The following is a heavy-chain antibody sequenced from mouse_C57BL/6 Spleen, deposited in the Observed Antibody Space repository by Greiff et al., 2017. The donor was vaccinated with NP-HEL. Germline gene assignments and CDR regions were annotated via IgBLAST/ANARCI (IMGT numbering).Heavy chain of an antibody. CDR1: GYTFTDYY. J-gene: IGHJ4*01. D-gene: IGHD2-4*01. CDR2: IYPGSGNT. CDR3: ARAPYDSPDAMDY. V-gene: IGHV1-76*01. Sequence: VQLQQSGAELVRPGASVKLSCKASGYTFTDYYINWVKQRPGQGLEWIARIYPGSGNTYYNEKFKGKATLTAEKSSSTAYMQLSSLTSEDSAVYFWARAPYDSPDAMDYWGQGTSVTVSS.